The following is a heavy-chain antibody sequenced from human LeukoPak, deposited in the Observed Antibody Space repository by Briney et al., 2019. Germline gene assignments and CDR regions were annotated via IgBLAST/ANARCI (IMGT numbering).Heavy chain of an antibody. Sequence: SETLSLTCTVSGGSISSSSYYWGWIRQPPGKGLEWIGSIYYSGSTYYNPSLKSRVTISVDTSKNQFSLKLSSVTAADTAVYYCASGGSSSWYTGWWFDPWGQGTLVTVSS. J-gene: IGHJ5*02. CDR1: GGSISSSSYY. CDR2: IYYSGST. V-gene: IGHV4-39*01. CDR3: ASGGSSSWYTGWWFDP. D-gene: IGHD6-13*01.